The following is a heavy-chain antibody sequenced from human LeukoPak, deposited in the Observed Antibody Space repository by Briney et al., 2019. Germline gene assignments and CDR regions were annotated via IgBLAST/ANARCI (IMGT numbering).Heavy chain of an antibody. Sequence: GGSLRLSCAASGFTFSSYSMNWVRQAPGKGLEWISDISRSSTTIYYADSVKGRFTISRDNAKNSLYLQMNSLRVEDTAVYYCARAGYSSSWYHYWGQGTLVTVSS. CDR1: GFTFSSYS. D-gene: IGHD6-13*01. V-gene: IGHV3-48*01. J-gene: IGHJ4*02. CDR2: ISRSSTTI. CDR3: ARAGYSSSWYHY.